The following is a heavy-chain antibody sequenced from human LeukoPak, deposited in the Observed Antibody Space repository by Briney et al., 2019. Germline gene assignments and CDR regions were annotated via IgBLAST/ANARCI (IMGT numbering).Heavy chain of an antibody. V-gene: IGHV3-33*01. J-gene: IGHJ4*02. Sequence: GGSLRLSCAASGYSFGSYGMHWVRQAPGKGLEWVALIWYDGSNKYYADSVKGRFTISRDNSKNTLHLQMNSLRAEDTAVYYCARDEEWELPLDYWGQGTLVTVSS. CDR1: GYSFGSYG. CDR3: ARDEEWELPLDY. CDR2: IWYDGSNK. D-gene: IGHD1-26*01.